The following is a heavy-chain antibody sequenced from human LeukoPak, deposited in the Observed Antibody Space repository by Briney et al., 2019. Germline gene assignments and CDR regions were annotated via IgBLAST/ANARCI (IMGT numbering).Heavy chain of an antibody. CDR1: GGSIGASINSPNW. D-gene: IGHD2-2*01. CDR2: IFHSGST. V-gene: IGHV4-4*02. CDR3: ARAPRAYCSTTGSCFQDY. Sequence: PSETLSLTCAVSGGSIGASINSPNWWSWVRQPPGKGLEWIGEIFHSGSTNYNPSLKSRVTMSVDKSKNQFSLNPTSVTAADTAVYFCARAPRAYCSTTGSCFQDYWGQGTLVTVSS. J-gene: IGHJ4*02.